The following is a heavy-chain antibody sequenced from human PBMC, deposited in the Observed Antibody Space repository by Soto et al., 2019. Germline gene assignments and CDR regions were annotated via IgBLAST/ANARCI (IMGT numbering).Heavy chain of an antibody. CDR1: GYTFTSYD. D-gene: IGHD3-3*01. V-gene: IGHV1-8*01. CDR3: ARGTGLAGVVIDYYGMDV. CDR2: MNPNSGNT. J-gene: IGHJ6*02. Sequence: ASVKVSCKASGYTFTSYDINWVRQATGQGLEWMGWMNPNSGNTGYAQKFQGRVTMTRNTSISTAYMELSSLRSEDTAVYYCARGTGLAGVVIDYYGMDVWGQGTTVTVSS.